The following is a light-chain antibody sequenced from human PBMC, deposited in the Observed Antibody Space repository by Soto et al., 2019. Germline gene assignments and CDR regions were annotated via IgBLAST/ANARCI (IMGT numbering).Light chain of an antibody. V-gene: IGKV3-20*01. CDR3: QQYGSSLTWT. Sequence: THSPATLAVSRWQRSPLSYSPSQTVRNNYLAWYQQKPGQAPRLLIYDASSRATGIPDRFSGGGSGTDFTLTITRLEPEDFAVYYCQQYGSSLTWTFGQGTKVDIK. CDR1: QTVRNNY. J-gene: IGKJ1*01. CDR2: DAS.